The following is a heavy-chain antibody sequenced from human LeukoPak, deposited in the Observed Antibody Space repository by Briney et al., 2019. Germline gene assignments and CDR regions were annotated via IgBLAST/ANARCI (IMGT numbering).Heavy chain of an antibody. CDR1: GFTFSNCA. CDR3: AKEAVYSTSSVDY. J-gene: IGHJ4*02. Sequence: QAGGSLSLSCAPSGFTFSNCAMSWARHAPGRGLEWVSYISDSGGNTNYADSVKGRFTTSRDNSKNTLYLQMNSLRAEDTALYYCAKEAVYSTSSVDYWGQGTLVTVSS. CDR2: ISDSGGNT. D-gene: IGHD6-6*01. V-gene: IGHV3-23*01.